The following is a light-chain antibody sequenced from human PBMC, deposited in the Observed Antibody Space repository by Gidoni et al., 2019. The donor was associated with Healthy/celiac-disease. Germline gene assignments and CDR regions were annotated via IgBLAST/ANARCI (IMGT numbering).Light chain of an antibody. CDR3: QQYDNLPTYT. Sequence: DIKMTQSPSSLSASVGDRVTITCQASQAISNYLNWYQQKPGKAPKLLIYDASNLDTGVPSRFSGSGSGTEFTFTISSLQPEDIATYYCQQYDNLPTYTFGQGTKLEIK. CDR2: DAS. J-gene: IGKJ2*01. CDR1: QAISNY. V-gene: IGKV1-33*01.